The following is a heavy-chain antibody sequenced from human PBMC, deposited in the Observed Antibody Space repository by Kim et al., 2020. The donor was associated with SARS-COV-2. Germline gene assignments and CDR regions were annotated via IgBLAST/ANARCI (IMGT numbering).Heavy chain of an antibody. CDR3: AKGDCSSVGCYTIDY. D-gene: IGHD6-13*01. Sequence: DSVKGRFTLSRDNSINTVYLQINTITAADTALYYCAKGDCSSVGCYTIDYWGRGTLVTVSS. J-gene: IGHJ4*02. V-gene: IGHV3-23*01.